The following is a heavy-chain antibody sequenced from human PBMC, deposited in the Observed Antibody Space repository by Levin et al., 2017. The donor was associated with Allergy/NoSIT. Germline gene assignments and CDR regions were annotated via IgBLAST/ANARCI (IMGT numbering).Heavy chain of an antibody. D-gene: IGHD6-25*01. CDR3: ARHITGYTSGYYFDY. CDR1: GYSFTTSW. V-gene: IGHV5-51*01. CDR2: IYPGDSDT. J-gene: IGHJ4*02. Sequence: GESLKISCKGSGYSFTTSWIGWVRKMPGKGLEWMGIIYPGDSDTRYSPSFQGQVTISADKSINTAYLQWTSLKASDTAMYYCARHITGYTSGYYFDYCGQGTLVTVSS.